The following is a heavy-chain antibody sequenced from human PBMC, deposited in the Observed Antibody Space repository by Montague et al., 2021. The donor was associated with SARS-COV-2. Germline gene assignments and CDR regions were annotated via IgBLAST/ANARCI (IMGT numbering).Heavy chain of an antibody. J-gene: IGHJ5*02. CDR1: SGSISSSNYY. V-gene: IGHV4-39*01. CDR2: IADSGST. CDR3: ARQRHIVVVIAIPGWFDL. D-gene: IGHD2-21*01. Sequence: SETLSLTCTVSSGSISSSNYYWGRILQPPGKGWEWIGSIADSGSTXYNPTLKSRVTIYRDTSKNQFSLKLSSVTAAATAVYYCARQRHIVVVIAIPGWFDLWGQGTTVTVSS.